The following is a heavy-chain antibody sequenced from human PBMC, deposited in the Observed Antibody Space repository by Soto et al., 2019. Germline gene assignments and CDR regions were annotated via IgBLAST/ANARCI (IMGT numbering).Heavy chain of an antibody. CDR1: GCSITDYS. J-gene: IGHJ5*02. V-gene: IGHV4-4*07. CDR3: ARDQGVVVTADNWFDP. D-gene: IGHD2-21*02. CDR2: IFSSGST. Sequence: SETLSLTCTVSGCSITDYSWVWIRQPAGKGLEWIGRIFSSGSTNYNPSLKGRITMSLDTSKNQFSLKLNSATATDTAVYFCARDQGVVVTADNWFDPWGQGILVTVSS.